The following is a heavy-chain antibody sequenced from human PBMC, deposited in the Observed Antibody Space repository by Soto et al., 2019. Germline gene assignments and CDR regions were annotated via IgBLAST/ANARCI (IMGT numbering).Heavy chain of an antibody. V-gene: IGHV3-30-3*01. J-gene: IGHJ4*02. CDR2: ISYDGNNK. D-gene: IGHD5-12*01. Sequence: QPGGSLRLSCAASGFTFSPYAMHWVRQAPGKGLEWVAIISYDGNNKYYADSVKGRFTISRDNSKNTLYLQMNSLRAQDTAVYHCATGGTRWLKIGDSCSQGPLITASS. CDR3: ATGGTRWLKIGDS. CDR1: GFTFSPYA.